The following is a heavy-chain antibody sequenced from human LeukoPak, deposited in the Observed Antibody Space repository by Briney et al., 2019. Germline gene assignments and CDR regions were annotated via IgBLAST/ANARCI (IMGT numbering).Heavy chain of an antibody. D-gene: IGHD3-22*01. J-gene: IGHJ4*02. V-gene: IGHV3-49*04. CDR1: GFTFGDYA. Sequence: PGGSLRLSCTASGFTFGDYAMTWVRHAPGKGLEWVGFLRSKAYGGTTEYAASVKGRFTISRDDSKSIAYLQMNSLKTEDTAVYYCTRHYYDSSGYYRAFDYWGQGTLVTVSS. CDR3: TRHYYDSSGYYRAFDY. CDR2: LRSKAYGGTT.